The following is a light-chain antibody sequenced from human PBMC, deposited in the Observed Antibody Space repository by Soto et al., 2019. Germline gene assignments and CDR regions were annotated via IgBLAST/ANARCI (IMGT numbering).Light chain of an antibody. J-gene: IGKJ1*01. CDR1: QSISSW. V-gene: IGKV1-5*03. Sequence: DIQMTQSLSTLSASVGDRVTITCRASQSISSWLAWYQQKPGKAPKLLIYKASSLESGVPSRFSGSGSGTEFTLTISSLQPDDFATYYCQQYNLYWTFGQGTKVEIK. CDR2: KAS. CDR3: QQYNLYWT.